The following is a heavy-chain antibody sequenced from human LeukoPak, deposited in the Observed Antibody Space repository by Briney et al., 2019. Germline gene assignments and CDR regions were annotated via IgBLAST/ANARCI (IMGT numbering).Heavy chain of an antibody. CDR2: IYPGDSET. D-gene: IGHD1-26*01. CDR3: ARVFSGGAGFAI. Sequence: GESLQISCKGSGYSFTNYRIGWVRQMPGKGLEWMGIIYPGDSETRYSPSFQGQVTISADKSISTAYLQWSSLRASDTAIYYCARVFSGGAGFAIWGQGTMVTVSS. CDR1: GYSFTNYR. J-gene: IGHJ3*02. V-gene: IGHV5-51*01.